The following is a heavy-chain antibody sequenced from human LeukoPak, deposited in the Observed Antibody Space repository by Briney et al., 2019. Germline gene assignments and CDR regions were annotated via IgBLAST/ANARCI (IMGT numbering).Heavy chain of an antibody. J-gene: IGHJ4*02. D-gene: IGHD2-21*02. CDR3: ASGENIVVVTATKNFDY. CDR1: GGSFSGYY. V-gene: IGHV4-34*01. CDR2: INHSGST. Sequence: SETLSLTCAVYGGSFSGYYWSWIRQPPGKGLEWIGEINHSGSTNYNPSLKSRVTISVDTSKNQFSLKLSSVTAADTAVYYCASGENIVVVTATKNFDYWGQGTLVTVSS.